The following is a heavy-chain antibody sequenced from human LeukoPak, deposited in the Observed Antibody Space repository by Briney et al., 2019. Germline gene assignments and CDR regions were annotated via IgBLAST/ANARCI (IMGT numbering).Heavy chain of an antibody. CDR2: ISSSGSTI. V-gene: IGHV3-48*03. Sequence: GGSLRLSCAASGFTFSSYEMNWVRQAPGKGLEWVSYISSSGSTIYYADSVKGRFTISRDNSKNTLYLQMNSLRAEDTAVYYCAKAWGNTAMGIDYWGQGTLVTVSS. D-gene: IGHD5-18*01. J-gene: IGHJ4*02. CDR3: AKAWGNTAMGIDY. CDR1: GFTFSSYE.